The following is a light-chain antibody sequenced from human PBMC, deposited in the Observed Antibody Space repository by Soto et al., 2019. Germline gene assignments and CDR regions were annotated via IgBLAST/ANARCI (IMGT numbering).Light chain of an antibody. CDR3: QDYNNWPPWT. CDR1: QSVRSN. V-gene: IGKV3-15*01. CDR2: GAS. J-gene: IGKJ1*01. Sequence: EIVMTQSPATLSVSPGERATLSCRASQSVRSNVAWYQQKPGQAPRLLIYGASTRATAIPARFSGSGSVTEFTLTISSLQSEDFAVYYCQDYNNWPPWTFGQGTKVDIK.